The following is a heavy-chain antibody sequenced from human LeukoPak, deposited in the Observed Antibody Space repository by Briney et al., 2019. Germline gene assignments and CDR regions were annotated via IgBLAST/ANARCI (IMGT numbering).Heavy chain of an antibody. CDR3: ARSRGVVPAAFDY. Sequence: PSETLSLTCTVSGGSISSYYWNWIRQPAGKGLEWIGRIYIGGSTNYNPSLKSRVTMSGDTSKNQFSLKLSSVTAADTAVYYCARSRGVVPAAFDYWGQGTLVTVSS. J-gene: IGHJ4*02. V-gene: IGHV4-4*07. CDR2: IYIGGST. D-gene: IGHD2-2*01. CDR1: GGSISSYY.